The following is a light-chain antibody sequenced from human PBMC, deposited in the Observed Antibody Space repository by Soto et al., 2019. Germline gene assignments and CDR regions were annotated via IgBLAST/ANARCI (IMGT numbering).Light chain of an antibody. Sequence: DIVMTQSPDSLAVSPGERATFNCKSSQGLLFSTNNKNYLAWYQQKFGQPPKLLIYWASARDSGVPDRFSASGSETNFTLTISSLQAEDVAVYYCQQYFATPLTFGGGTRVEI. J-gene: IGKJ4*01. CDR1: QGLLFSTNNKNY. CDR2: WAS. CDR3: QQYFATPLT. V-gene: IGKV4-1*01.